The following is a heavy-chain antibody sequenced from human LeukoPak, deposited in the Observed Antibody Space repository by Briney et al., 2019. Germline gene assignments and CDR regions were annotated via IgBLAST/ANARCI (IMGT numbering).Heavy chain of an antibody. D-gene: IGHD3-3*01. CDR1: GGSFSGYY. CDR3: ARDRLITIFGVVHNNWFDP. Sequence: SETLSLTCAVYGGSFSGYYWSWIRQPPGKGLEWIGEINHSGSTNYNPSLKSRVTISIDTSKNQFSLKLSSVTAADTAVYYCARDRLITIFGVVHNNWFDPWGQGTLVTVSS. V-gene: IGHV4-34*01. CDR2: INHSGST. J-gene: IGHJ5*02.